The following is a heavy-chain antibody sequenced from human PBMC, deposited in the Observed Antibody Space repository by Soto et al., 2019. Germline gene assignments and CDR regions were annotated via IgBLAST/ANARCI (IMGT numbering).Heavy chain of an antibody. Sequence: RGESLKISCKGSGYRFTSYWIGWVRQMPGKGLEWMGIIYPDDSDTRYSPSFQGQVTISADKSISTAYLQWSSLKASDTAMYYCARLMSYSGSFWGSYYYYGMDVWGQGTTVTVSS. CDR3: ARLMSYSGSFWGSYYYYGMDV. J-gene: IGHJ6*02. CDR1: GYRFTSYW. D-gene: IGHD1-26*01. CDR2: IYPDDSDT. V-gene: IGHV5-51*01.